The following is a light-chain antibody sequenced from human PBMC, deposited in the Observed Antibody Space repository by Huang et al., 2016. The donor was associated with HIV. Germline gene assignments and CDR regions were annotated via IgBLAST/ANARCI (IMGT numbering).Light chain of an antibody. CDR2: DAF. V-gene: IGKV3-11*01. Sequence: EIVLTQSPATLSLSPGDRATLSCRANQSISDFLAWYQQKPGQPPRLLIYDAFRRATGIPDRFSGSGSGTDFTLTIRSLEPEDFAVYYCHQRSDWLYTFGQGTKLEIK. CDR1: QSISDF. CDR3: HQRSDWLYT. J-gene: IGKJ2*01.